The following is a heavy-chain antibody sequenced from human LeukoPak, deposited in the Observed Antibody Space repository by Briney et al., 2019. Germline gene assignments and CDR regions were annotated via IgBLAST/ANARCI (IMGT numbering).Heavy chain of an antibody. D-gene: IGHD6-19*01. CDR2: ISGSGGNT. CDR3: AKDPFGGGCHRCWFDP. Sequence: GGSLRLSCAASGFTFSSYAMTWVRQAPGKGLEWVSAISGSGGNTYYADSVKGRLTISRDNSKNTLYLQMNSLRAEDTAVYYCAKDPFGGGCHRCWFDPWGQGTLVTVSS. J-gene: IGHJ5*02. V-gene: IGHV3-23*01. CDR1: GFTFSSYA.